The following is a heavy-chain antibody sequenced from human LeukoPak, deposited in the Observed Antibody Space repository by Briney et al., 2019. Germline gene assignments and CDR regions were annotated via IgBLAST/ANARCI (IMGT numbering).Heavy chain of an antibody. CDR2: IYYSGST. J-gene: IGHJ5*02. CDR3: ARHTPSDWFDP. CDR1: GGSISSYY. V-gene: IGHV4-59*08. Sequence: SETLSLTCTVSGGSISSYYWSWIRQPPGKGLEGIGYIYYSGSTNYNPSLTSRATISADTSKNQFPLKLTSVTAADTAVYYCARHTPSDWFDPWGQGTLVTVSS.